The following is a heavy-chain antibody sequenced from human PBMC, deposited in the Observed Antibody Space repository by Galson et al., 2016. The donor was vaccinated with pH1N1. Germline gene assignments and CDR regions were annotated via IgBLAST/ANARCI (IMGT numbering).Heavy chain of an antibody. CDR3: AKVTDVCTVTSCFPYGRHA. CDR1: GFTFSSYA. J-gene: IGHJ6*02. Sequence: SLRLSCAASGFTFSSYAMYWVRQAPGKGLEWVSAISGSGGTTHDADSVKGRFTISRDNSKNTLYLQMHSLRAEDTATYYCAKVTDVCTVTSCFPYGRHAWGQGTTVTVSS. CDR2: ISGSGGTT. V-gene: IGHV3-23*01. D-gene: IGHD2-2*01.